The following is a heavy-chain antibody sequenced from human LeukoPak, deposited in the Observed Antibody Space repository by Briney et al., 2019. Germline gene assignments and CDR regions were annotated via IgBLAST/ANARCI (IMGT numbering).Heavy chain of an antibody. V-gene: IGHV5-51*01. D-gene: IGHD3-10*01. Sequence: GESLKISCKGSGYSFATYWIGWVRQMPGKGLEWMGIIYPGDSDTRYSPSFQGQVTISADKSISTAYLQWSSLKASGTAMFYCASSSRPYGSGSYSYDYWGQGTLVTVSS. CDR2: IYPGDSDT. CDR1: GYSFATYW. J-gene: IGHJ4*02. CDR3: ASSSRPYGSGSYSYDY.